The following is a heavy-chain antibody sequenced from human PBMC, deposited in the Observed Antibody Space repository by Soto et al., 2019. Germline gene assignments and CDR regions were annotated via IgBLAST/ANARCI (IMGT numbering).Heavy chain of an antibody. J-gene: IGHJ6*02. CDR1: GGSFSAHY. CDR2: INHGGST. D-gene: IGHD5-18*01. V-gene: IGHV4-34*01. CDR3: ARAPARGIQLWFPHYYYGMDV. Sequence: PSETLSLTCAVYGGSFSAHYWSWIRQPPGQGLEWIGEINHGGSTIYNPSLKSRVTISVDTSKNQFSLKLSSVTAADTAVYYCARAPARGIQLWFPHYYYGMDVWGQGTTVTVSS.